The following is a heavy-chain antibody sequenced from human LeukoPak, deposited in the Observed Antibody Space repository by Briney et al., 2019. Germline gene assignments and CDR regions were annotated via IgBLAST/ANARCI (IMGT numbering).Heavy chain of an antibody. CDR1: GGSFSGYY. CDR3: ARAVGNWAMNYYGMDV. Sequence: PSETLSLTCAVYGGSFSGYYWSWIRQAPGKGLEWIGEINHSGSTNYNPSLKSRVTISVDTSKNQFSLKLSSVTAADTAVYYCARAVGNWAMNYYGMDVWGQGTTVTVSS. CDR2: INHSGST. V-gene: IGHV4-34*01. J-gene: IGHJ6*02. D-gene: IGHD7-27*01.